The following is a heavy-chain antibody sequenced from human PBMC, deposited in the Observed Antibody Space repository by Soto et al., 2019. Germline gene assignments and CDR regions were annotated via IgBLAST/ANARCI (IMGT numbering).Heavy chain of an antibody. CDR1: GFTFSSYA. J-gene: IGHJ4*02. CDR2: ISYDGSNK. V-gene: IGHV3-30-3*01. D-gene: IGHD3-22*01. CDR3: ARDRDYDSSGYCDY. Sequence: QVQLVESGGGVVQPGRSLRLSCAASGFTFSSYAMHWVRQAPGKGLEWVAVISYDGSNKYYADSVKGRFTISRDNSKNTLYLQMNSLRAEDTAVYCCARDRDYDSSGYCDYWGQGTLVTVSS.